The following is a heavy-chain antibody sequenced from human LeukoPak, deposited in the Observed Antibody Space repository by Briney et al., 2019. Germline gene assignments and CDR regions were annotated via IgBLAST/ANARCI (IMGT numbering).Heavy chain of an antibody. D-gene: IGHD3-3*01. CDR2: INHSGST. CDR1: GGSFSGYY. V-gene: IGHV4-34*01. Sequence: SETLSLTCAVYGGSFSGYYWSWIRQPPGKGLEWIGEINHSGSTNYNPSLKSRVTISVDTSKNQFSLRLSSVTAADTAVFYCAGFGVVNDREHWGQGTLVTVSS. CDR3: AGFGVVNDREH. J-gene: IGHJ1*01.